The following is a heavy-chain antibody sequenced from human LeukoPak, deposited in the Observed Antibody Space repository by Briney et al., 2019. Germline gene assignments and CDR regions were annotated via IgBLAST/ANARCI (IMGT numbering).Heavy chain of an antibody. CDR2: IYYSGST. V-gene: IGHV4-39*01. J-gene: IGHJ3*02. CDR1: GGSISSSSYY. Sequence: PSETLSLTCTVSGGSISSSSYYWGWIRQPPGKGLEWIGSIYYSGSTYYNPSLKSRVTISVDTSKNQFSLKLSSVTAADTAVYYCAGRIYDYVWGSYRHNDAFDIWGQGTMVTVSS. D-gene: IGHD3-16*02. CDR3: AGRIYDYVWGSYRHNDAFDI.